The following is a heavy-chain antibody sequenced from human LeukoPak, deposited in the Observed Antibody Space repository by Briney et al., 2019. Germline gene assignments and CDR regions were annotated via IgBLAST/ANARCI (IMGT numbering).Heavy chain of an antibody. CDR3: ARQGGWLQPGHDAFDI. Sequence: SETLSLTCTVSGGSISSSSYYWGWIRQPPGKGLGWIGSIYYSGSTYYNPSLKSRVTISVDTSKNQFSLKLSSVTAADTAVYYCARQGGWLQPGHDAFDIWGQGTMVTVSS. J-gene: IGHJ3*02. CDR1: GGSISSSSYY. CDR2: IYYSGST. D-gene: IGHD5-24*01. V-gene: IGHV4-39*01.